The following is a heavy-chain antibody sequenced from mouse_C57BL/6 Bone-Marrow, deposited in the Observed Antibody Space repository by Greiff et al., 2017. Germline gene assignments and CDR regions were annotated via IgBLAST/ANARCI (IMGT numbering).Heavy chain of an antibody. CDR2: IDPETGGT. V-gene: IGHV1-15*01. D-gene: IGHD2-3*01. J-gene: IGHJ3*01. Sequence: VQLQESGAELVRPGASVTLSCKASGYTFTDYEMHWVKQTPVHGLEWIGAIDPETGGTAYNQKFKGKAILTADKSSSTAYMELRSLTSEDSAVXYCTTDGYPFAYWGQGTLVTVSA. CDR1: GYTFTDYE. CDR3: TTDGYPFAY.